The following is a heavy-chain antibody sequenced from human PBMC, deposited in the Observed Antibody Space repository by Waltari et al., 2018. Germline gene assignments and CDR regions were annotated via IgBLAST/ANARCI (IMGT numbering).Heavy chain of an antibody. CDR1: GFTFSSYE. V-gene: IGHV3-48*03. D-gene: IGHD3-3*01. CDR2: ISGSGSNK. J-gene: IGHJ4*02. Sequence: EVQLVESGGGLVQAGGSLRLSCAASGFTFSSYEMNWVRQVPGKWLEWSSYISGSGSNKYHTDSVKSRFTISRDNAKNSLSLQMYSLRVEDTAVYYCVRNAVWSGPDCWGQGTLVTVSS. CDR3: VRNAVWSGPDC.